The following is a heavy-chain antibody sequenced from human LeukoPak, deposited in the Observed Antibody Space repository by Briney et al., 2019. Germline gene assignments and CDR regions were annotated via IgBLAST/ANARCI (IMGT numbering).Heavy chain of an antibody. CDR1: GYTFTGYY. Sequence: GASVKVSCKASGYTFTGYYMHWVRQAPGQGLEGMGWINPNSGGTNYALKFQGRVTMTRDTSISTAYMELSRLRSDDTAVYYRARVVPAGDDAFDIWGQGTMVTVSS. J-gene: IGHJ3*02. CDR2: INPNSGGT. V-gene: IGHV1-2*02. D-gene: IGHD2-2*01. CDR3: ARVVPAGDDAFDI.